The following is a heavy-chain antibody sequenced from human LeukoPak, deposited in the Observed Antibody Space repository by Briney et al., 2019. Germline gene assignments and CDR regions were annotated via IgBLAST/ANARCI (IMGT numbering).Heavy chain of an antibody. CDR1: GFSFSPYA. V-gene: IGHV3-23*01. CDR2: IISGSGGST. J-gene: IGHJ6*03. Sequence: PGGSLRLSCAASGFSFSPYAMTWVRQAPGKGLGGVSAIISGSGGSTYYADSVRGRFAISRDNSKNTLYLQMNSLRAEDTAVYYCAKGGGAAHYYMDVCGKGTTVTVSS. CDR3: AKGGGAAHYYMDV. D-gene: IGHD3-16*01.